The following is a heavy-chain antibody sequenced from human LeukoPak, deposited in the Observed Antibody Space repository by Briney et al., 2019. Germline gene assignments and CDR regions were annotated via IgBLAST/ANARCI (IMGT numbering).Heavy chain of an antibody. J-gene: IGHJ4*02. CDR3: AASTPILPKSDSDY. V-gene: IGHV3-21*04. Sequence: PGGSLRLSCAASGFTFSIYSLNWVRQAPGKGLEWVSSISSTSGYIYYADSVKGRFTISRDNAKNSLYLQMNSLRAEDTAVYYCAASTPILPKSDSDYWGQGTLVTVSS. CDR1: GFTFSIYS. CDR2: ISSTSGYI. D-gene: IGHD3-9*01.